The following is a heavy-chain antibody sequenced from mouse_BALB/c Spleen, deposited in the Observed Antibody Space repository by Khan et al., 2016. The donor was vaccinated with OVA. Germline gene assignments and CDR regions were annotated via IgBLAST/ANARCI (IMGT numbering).Heavy chain of an antibody. J-gene: IGHJ3*02. CDR2: IHPSHGGI. V-gene: IGHV1S81*02. CDR1: GYTFTSYY. CDR3: TRSGCGAGGY. Sequence: QVQLKESGAELVKPGASVKLSCKASGYTFTSYYMYWVTQRPGQGLEWIGEIHPSHGGINFNEKFKSKATLTVDKPSSTSYIQVRSLQSEDSAVDYCTRSGCGAGGYWGQGTRDTVAA. D-gene: IGHD1-1*02.